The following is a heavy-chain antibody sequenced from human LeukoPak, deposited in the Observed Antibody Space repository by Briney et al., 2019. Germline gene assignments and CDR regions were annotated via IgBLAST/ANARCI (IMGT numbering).Heavy chain of an antibody. CDR1: VDTFTGCF. J-gene: IGHJ5*02. CDR2: ISAYNGNT. D-gene: IGHD4-4*01. V-gene: IGHV1-18*04. Sequence: ASVKVSCKASVDTFTGCFFHWVRQAPGQGLEWMGWISAYNGNTNYAQKLQGRVTMTTDTSTSTAYMELRSLRSDDTAVYYCARDHSLHPWGQGTLVTVSS. CDR3: ARDHSLHP.